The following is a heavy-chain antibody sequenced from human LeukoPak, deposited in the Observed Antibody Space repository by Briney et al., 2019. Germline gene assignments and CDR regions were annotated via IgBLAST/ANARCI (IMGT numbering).Heavy chain of an antibody. CDR1: GYTFTGYY. J-gene: IGHJ4*02. CDR3: ARICSGGSCYPFDY. D-gene: IGHD2-15*01. CDR2: INPNNGGT. Sequence: GASVKVSCKASGYTFTGYYIHWVRQAPGQGLECMGWINPNNGGTNYAQKFQGRVTMTRDTSISTAYMELSRLRSDDTAVYYCARICSGGSCYPFDYWGQGTLVTVSS. V-gene: IGHV1-2*02.